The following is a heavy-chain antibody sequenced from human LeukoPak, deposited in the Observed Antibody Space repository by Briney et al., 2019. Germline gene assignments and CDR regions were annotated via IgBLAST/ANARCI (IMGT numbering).Heavy chain of an antibody. CDR1: GFTFNTFS. CDR3: LKDADY. V-gene: IGHV3-74*01. CDR2: INSDVSST. Sequence: GGSLRLSCAASGFTFNTFSMSWARQAPGKGLVWVSLINSDVSSTWYADSVKGRFTISRDNAKNTVYLQMDSLRAEDTAVYFCLKDADYWGHGTRVTVSS. J-gene: IGHJ4*01.